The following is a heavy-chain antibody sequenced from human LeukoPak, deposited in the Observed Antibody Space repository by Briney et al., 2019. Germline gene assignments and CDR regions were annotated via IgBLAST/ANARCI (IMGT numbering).Heavy chain of an antibody. CDR1: GYTFTSYG. D-gene: IGHD6-19*01. V-gene: IGHV1-18*01. CDR3: ARESYSSGWSKSDY. Sequence: ASVKVSCKASGYTFTSYGISWVRQAPGQGLEWIGWISAYNGNTNYAQKFQGRVTMTRDTSTSTVYMELSSLRSEDTAVYYCARESYSSGWSKSDYWGQGTLVTVSS. CDR2: ISAYNGNT. J-gene: IGHJ4*02.